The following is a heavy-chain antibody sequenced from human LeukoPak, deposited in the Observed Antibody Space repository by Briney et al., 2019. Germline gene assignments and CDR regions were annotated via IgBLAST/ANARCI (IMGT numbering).Heavy chain of an antibody. D-gene: IGHD3-3*01. CDR3: ATRGSDFWSGFDF. J-gene: IGHJ4*02. Sequence: ASVKVSCKLSGNTLRELPIQWVRQAGGKGLEWMAGFDPENAEIVYAQKFQGRVTMTEDTSTNAAYMELTSLTSDDTALYYCATRGSDFWSGFDFWGQGTQVTVSS. CDR1: GNTLRELP. CDR2: FDPENAEI. V-gene: IGHV1-24*01.